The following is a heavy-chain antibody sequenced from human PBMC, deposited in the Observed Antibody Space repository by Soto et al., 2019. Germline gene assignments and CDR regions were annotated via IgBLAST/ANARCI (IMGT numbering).Heavy chain of an antibody. J-gene: IGHJ6*02. CDR2: VSPPFRTS. D-gene: IGHD3-10*01. Sequence: QVQLVQSGAEVKKPGSSVKVSCKTSGVSFNNNGIGWVRQAPGHGLEWMGGVSPPFRTSNYARKFQGRISITADAYTGTVNMELSSLTSEDTAQSYCARVLYYGSGSYSRYGMDVLGQGTTVTVSS. CDR3: ARVLYYGSGSYSRYGMDV. V-gene: IGHV1-69*01. CDR1: GVSFNNNG.